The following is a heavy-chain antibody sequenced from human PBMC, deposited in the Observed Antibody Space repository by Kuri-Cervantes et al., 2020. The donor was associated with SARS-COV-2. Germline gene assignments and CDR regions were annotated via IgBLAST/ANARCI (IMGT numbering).Heavy chain of an antibody. Sequence: ESLKISCTVSGGSISSYYWSWIRQPPGKGLEWIGEINHSGSTNYNPSLKSRVTISVDTSKNQFSLRLSSVTAADTAVYYCARAVKRFDYWGQGTLVTVSS. V-gene: IGHV4-34*01. CDR1: GGSISSYY. J-gene: IGHJ4*02. CDR2: INHSGST. CDR3: ARAVKRFDY. D-gene: IGHD2/OR15-2a*01.